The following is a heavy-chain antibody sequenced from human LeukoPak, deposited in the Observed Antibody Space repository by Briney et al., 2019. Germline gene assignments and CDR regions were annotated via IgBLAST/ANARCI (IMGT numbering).Heavy chain of an antibody. V-gene: IGHV3-33*01. CDR1: GFTFSSYG. Sequence: QPGGSLRLSRAPSGFTFSSYGMHWVRQAPGKGLEWVAVIWYDGSNKYYADSVKGRFTISRDNSKNTLYLQMNSLGAEDTAVYYCAREYSSSWYYYYYGMDVWGQGTTVTVSS. CDR3: AREYSSSWYYYYYGMDV. CDR2: IWYDGSNK. J-gene: IGHJ6*02. D-gene: IGHD6-13*01.